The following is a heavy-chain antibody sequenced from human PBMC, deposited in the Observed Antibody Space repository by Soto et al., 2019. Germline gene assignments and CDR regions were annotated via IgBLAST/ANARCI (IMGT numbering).Heavy chain of an antibody. V-gene: IGHV4-38-2*02. CDR2: IYPGGGT. Sequence: SETLSLTCTVAGHSINSGYYWGWIRHPPGKGPEWIGSIYPGGGTYYNPSLKSRVTISIDTSKNQFSLRLTTVTAADTAMYYCARKGYYPSGRINLFDSWGQGTLVTVSS. D-gene: IGHD3-10*01. J-gene: IGHJ4*02. CDR1: GHSINSGYY. CDR3: ARKGYYPSGRINLFDS.